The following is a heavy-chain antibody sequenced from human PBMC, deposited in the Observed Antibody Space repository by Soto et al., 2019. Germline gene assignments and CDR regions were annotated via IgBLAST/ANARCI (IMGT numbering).Heavy chain of an antibody. CDR2: INYNGGTT. CDR1: GFPFSNHA. V-gene: IGHV3-64D*06. Sequence: GGSLRLSCSASGFPFSNHAMPWVHQAPGKGLEYVSAINYNGGTTYYVDSVKGRFTISRDNSKNTLYLQMSSLKVEDTAMYHCVTWGGIEARNLDHWGQGTLVTVSS. CDR3: VTWGGIEARNLDH. D-gene: IGHD6-6*01. J-gene: IGHJ4*02.